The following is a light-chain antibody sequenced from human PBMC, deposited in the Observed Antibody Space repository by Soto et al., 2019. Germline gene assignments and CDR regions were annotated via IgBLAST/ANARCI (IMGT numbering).Light chain of an antibody. CDR2: DVS. J-gene: IGLJ1*01. CDR1: SSDVGGYNY. V-gene: IGLV2-14*01. CDR3: SSYTGSSSPHV. Sequence: QSVLTQPASVSGSPGQSITISCTGTSSDVGGYNYVSWYQQHPGKAPKLMIYDVSNRPSGVSNRFSGSKSGNTASLTISGLLDEDEADYYCSSYTGSSSPHVFGTGTKVTVL.